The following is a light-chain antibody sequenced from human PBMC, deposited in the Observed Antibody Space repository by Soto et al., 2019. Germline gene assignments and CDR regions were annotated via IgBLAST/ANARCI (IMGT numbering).Light chain of an antibody. V-gene: IGKV3-20*01. CDR3: QQYGSTPTT. J-gene: IGKJ1*01. CDR1: QSVSSSY. CDR2: GAS. Sequence: EIELTQSPGTLSLSPGERATLSCRASQSVSSSYLAWYQQKPGQAPRLLIYGASIRATGIPGRFSGSGSGTDFTLTISRLEPEDFAVYYCQQYGSTPTTFGQGTKVEIK.